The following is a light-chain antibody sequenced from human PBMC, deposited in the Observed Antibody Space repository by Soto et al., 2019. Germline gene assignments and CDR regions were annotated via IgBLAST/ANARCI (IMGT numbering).Light chain of an antibody. Sequence: QSVLTQPPSVSAAPGQKVTISCSGSSSNIGNNYVSWYQQLSGEPHGVPDRFSGSKSGNTASLTVSGLQAEDEADYYCSSYAGSSNVFGTGTKVTVL. J-gene: IGLJ1*01. V-gene: IGLV1-51*01. CDR1: SSNIGNNY. CDR3: SSYAGSSNV.